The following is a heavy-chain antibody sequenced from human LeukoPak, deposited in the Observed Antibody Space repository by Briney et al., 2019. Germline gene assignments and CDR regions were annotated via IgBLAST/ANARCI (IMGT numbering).Heavy chain of an antibody. V-gene: IGHV3-53*01. CDR1: GFTVSSNY. J-gene: IGHJ5*02. CDR2: IYSGGST. D-gene: IGHD3-22*01. Sequence: GGSLRLSCAASGFTVSSNYMSWVRQAPGKGLEWVSLIYSGGSTYYADSVKGRFTISRDNSKNTLYLQMNSLRAEDTAVYYCAKGRDSSGYGWFDPWGQGTLVTVSS. CDR3: AKGRDSSGYGWFDP.